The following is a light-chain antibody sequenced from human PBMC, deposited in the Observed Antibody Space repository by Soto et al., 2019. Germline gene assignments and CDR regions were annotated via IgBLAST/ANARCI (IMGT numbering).Light chain of an antibody. J-gene: IGLJ2*01. CDR1: SSNIGNHF. CDR3: GTWDSSLSAVV. Sequence: QSALTQSPSVSGTPGQRVTISCSGGSSNIGNHFVYWHQQLPGMAPRLLIYDNNKRPSGIPDRFSGSKSGTSATLGITGLQTGDEADYYCGTWDSSLSAVVFGGGTKLTVL. V-gene: IGLV1-51*01. CDR2: DNN.